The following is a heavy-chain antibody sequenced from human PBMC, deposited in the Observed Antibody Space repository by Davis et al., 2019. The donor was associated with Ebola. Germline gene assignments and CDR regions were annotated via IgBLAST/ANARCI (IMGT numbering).Heavy chain of an antibody. CDR3: AKNYYDSSGYSLFDY. Sequence: PGGSLRLSCAASGFTFSSYWMSWVRQAPGKGLEWVANIKQDGSEKYYADSVKGRFTISRDNSKNTLYLQMNSLRAEDTAVYYCAKNYYDSSGYSLFDYWGQGTLVTVSS. V-gene: IGHV3-7*01. J-gene: IGHJ4*02. CDR1: GFTFSSYW. CDR2: IKQDGSEK. D-gene: IGHD3-22*01.